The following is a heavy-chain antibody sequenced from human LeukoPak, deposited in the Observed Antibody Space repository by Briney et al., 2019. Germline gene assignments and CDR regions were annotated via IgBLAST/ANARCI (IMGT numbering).Heavy chain of an antibody. CDR3: AREYDLKVATIKPPDY. D-gene: IGHD5-12*01. Sequence: SETLSLTCTVSGGSISSYYWSWIRQPPGKGLEWIGYIYYSGSTNYNPSLKSRVTISVDTSKNQFSLKLSSVTAADTAVYYCAREYDLKVATIKPPDYWGQGTLVTVSS. V-gene: IGHV4-59*12. CDR2: IYYSGST. CDR1: GGSISSYY. J-gene: IGHJ4*02.